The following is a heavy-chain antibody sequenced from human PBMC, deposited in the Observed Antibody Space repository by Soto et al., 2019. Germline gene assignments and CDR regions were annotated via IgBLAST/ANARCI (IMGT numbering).Heavy chain of an antibody. V-gene: IGHV5-51*01. J-gene: IGHJ4*01. CDR2: VYPPDSDT. Sequence: GESLKISCKDSGHSYSSYWIAWVRQMPGKGLEWMGIVYPPDSDTTYIPSFRGQVTISADNSISTSYLQWSSLKASDSAMYYCVRLGVYGDFDYWGPGTLVT. CDR1: GHSYSSYW. CDR3: VRLGVYGDFDY. D-gene: IGHD2-8*01.